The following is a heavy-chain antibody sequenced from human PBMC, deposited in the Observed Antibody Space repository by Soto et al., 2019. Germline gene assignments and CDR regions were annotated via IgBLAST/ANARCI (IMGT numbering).Heavy chain of an antibody. V-gene: IGHV3-30-3*01. CDR2: ISYDGSYR. Sequence: QEQLVESGGGVVQPGRSLRLSCAASGFALTPYAMHWVRQAPGKGLEWVAIISYDGSYRSYGDSVKGRFTISRDNSENSLDLQMDPLRAEDTAVYYCARDWDRGGGSYLWKFDLWGRGTLVTVSS. CDR1: GFALTPYA. CDR3: ARDWDRGGGSYLWKFDL. D-gene: IGHD1-26*01. J-gene: IGHJ2*01.